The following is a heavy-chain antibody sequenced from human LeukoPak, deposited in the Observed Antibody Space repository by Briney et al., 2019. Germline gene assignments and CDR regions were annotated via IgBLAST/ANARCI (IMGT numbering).Heavy chain of an antibody. CDR3: ASEGRGYSYSYAFDI. J-gene: IGHJ3*02. Sequence: GESLKISCKGSRNMFITHWITWVRQKPGKGLDWMGIIYAGDSDTRYSPSFQGQVTISADKSISTAYLQWSSLKASDTAMYYCASEGRGYSYSYAFDIWGQGTMVTVSS. CDR1: RNMFITHW. V-gene: IGHV5-51*01. D-gene: IGHD5-18*01. CDR2: IYAGDSDT.